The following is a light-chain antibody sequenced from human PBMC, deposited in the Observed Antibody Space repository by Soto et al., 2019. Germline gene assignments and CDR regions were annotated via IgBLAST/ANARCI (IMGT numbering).Light chain of an antibody. CDR2: EVS. CDR3: SSYAGSNLWV. CDR1: SSDVGGYNY. Sequence: QSVLTQPPSASGSPGQSVTISWTGTSSDVGGYNYVSWYQQHPGKAPKLMIYEVSKRPSGVPDRFSGSKSGNTASLTVSGLQAEDEADYYCSSYAGSNLWVFGGGTKVTVL. V-gene: IGLV2-8*01. J-gene: IGLJ3*02.